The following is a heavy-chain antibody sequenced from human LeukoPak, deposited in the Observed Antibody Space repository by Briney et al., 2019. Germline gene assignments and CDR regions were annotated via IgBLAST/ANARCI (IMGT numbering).Heavy chain of an antibody. CDR1: GFSFSSYG. CDR2: ISGSSGGT. D-gene: IGHD3-22*01. Sequence: GGSLRLSCAASGFSFSSYGMSWVRQAPGKGLEWVSGISGSSGGTYYADSVKGRFTISRDNSKNTLYLQINSLRAEDTAVYYCAKQEHYYDSTGYFDYWGQGTLVTVSS. V-gene: IGHV3-23*01. J-gene: IGHJ4*02. CDR3: AKQEHYYDSTGYFDY.